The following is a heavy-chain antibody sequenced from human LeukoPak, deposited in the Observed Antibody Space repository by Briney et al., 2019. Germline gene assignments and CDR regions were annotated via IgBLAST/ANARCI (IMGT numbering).Heavy chain of an antibody. J-gene: IGHJ4*02. CDR2: IKSDGIST. D-gene: IGHD3-10*01. Sequence: GGSLRLSCAVSGFTFSNSWMHWVRQTPGKGLVWVSRIKSDGISTIYADSVKGRFTISRDNAKNSLYLQMNSLRAEDTALYYCARDLVRGVIITQFLTAHDYWGQGTLVTVSS. CDR3: ARDLVRGVIITQFLTAHDY. V-gene: IGHV3-74*01. CDR1: GFTFSNSW.